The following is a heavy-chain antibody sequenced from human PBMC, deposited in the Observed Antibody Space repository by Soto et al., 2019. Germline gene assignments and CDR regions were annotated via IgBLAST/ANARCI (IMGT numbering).Heavy chain of an antibody. Sequence: GGSLRLSCAASGFTFSGYAMSWVRQAPGKGLEWVSTISGSGGSTYYADSVKGRFTISRDNSKNTLYLQMNSLRAEDTAVYYCAKDRQACSSTSCYWGWFDPWGQGTLVTVSS. CDR3: AKDRQACSSTSCYWGWFDP. D-gene: IGHD2-2*01. CDR1: GFTFSGYA. J-gene: IGHJ5*02. CDR2: ISGSGGST. V-gene: IGHV3-23*01.